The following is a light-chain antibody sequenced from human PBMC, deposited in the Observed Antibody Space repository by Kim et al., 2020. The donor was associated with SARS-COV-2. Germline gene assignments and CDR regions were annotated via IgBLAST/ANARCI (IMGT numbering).Light chain of an antibody. Sequence: ELTQPPSASGTPGQTVTISCSGSSSNIGSNYVYWYQQVPGTAPKLVIYRNNQRPSGVPDRISGSKSGTSASLAISGLRSEDEADYYCAGWDDSLSGSVFGGGTQLTVL. V-gene: IGLV1-47*01. CDR3: AGWDDSLSGSV. CDR1: SSNIGSNY. J-gene: IGLJ2*01. CDR2: RNN.